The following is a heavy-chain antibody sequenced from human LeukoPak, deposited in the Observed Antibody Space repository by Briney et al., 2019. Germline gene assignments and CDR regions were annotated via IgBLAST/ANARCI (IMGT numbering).Heavy chain of an antibody. Sequence: SETLSLTCTVSGGSISSSSYYWGWIRQPPGKGLEWIGSIYYSGSTYYNPSLKSRVTISVDTSKNQFSLKLSSVTAADTAVYYCARDGEMGTIENYFDYWGQGTLVTVSS. J-gene: IGHJ4*02. V-gene: IGHV4-39*07. CDR1: GGSISSSSYY. CDR3: ARDGEMGTIENYFDY. CDR2: IYYSGST. D-gene: IGHD5-24*01.